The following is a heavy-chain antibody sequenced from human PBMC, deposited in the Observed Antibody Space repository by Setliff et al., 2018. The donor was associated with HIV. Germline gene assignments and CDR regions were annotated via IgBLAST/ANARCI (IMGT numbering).Heavy chain of an antibody. CDR1: GGSISSYY. D-gene: IGHD3-10*01. J-gene: IGHJ6*03. CDR3: ARDGSGSSYYYYMDV. CDR2: IYTSGST. Sequence: PSETLSLTCTVSGGSISSYYWSWIRQPAGKGLAWIGRIYTSGSTNYNPSLKSRVTMSVDTSKNQFSLKLSSVTAADTAVYYCARDGSGSSYYYYMDVWGKGTTVTVSS. V-gene: IGHV4-4*07.